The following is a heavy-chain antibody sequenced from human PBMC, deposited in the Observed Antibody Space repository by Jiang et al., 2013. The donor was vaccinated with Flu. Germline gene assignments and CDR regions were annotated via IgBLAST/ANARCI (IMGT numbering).Heavy chain of an antibody. CDR3: ARGGSFWSGYFRGRYGMDV. CDR2: INHSGST. J-gene: IGHJ6*04. V-gene: IGHV4-34*01. Sequence: LLKPSETLSLTCAVYGGSFSGYYWSWIRQPPGKGLEWIGEINHSGSTNYNPSLKSRVTISVDTSKNQFSLKLSSVTAADTAVYYCARGGSFWSGYFRGRYGMDVWGKGTTVTVSS. CDR1: GGSFSGYY. D-gene: IGHD3-3*01.